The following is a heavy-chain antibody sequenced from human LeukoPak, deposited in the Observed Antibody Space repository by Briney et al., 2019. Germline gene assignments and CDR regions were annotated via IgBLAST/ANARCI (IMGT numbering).Heavy chain of an antibody. CDR3: ARDRSSSWYHDLDY. D-gene: IGHD6-13*01. V-gene: IGHV3-30-3*01. Sequence: GGSLRLSCAASGFTFSSYAMHWVRQAPGKGLEWVAVISYDESNKYYADSVKGRFTISRDNSKNTLYLQMNSLRAEDTAVYYCARDRSSSWYHDLDYWGQGTLVTVSS. CDR1: GFTFSSYA. J-gene: IGHJ4*02. CDR2: ISYDESNK.